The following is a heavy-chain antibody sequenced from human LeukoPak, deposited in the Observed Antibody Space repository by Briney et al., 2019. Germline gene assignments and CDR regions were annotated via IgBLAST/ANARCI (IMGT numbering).Heavy chain of an antibody. CDR3: ARGAPGSYCSGGSCPYFDY. D-gene: IGHD2-15*01. CDR1: GYTFTSYD. Sequence: ASVKVSCKASGYTFTSYDVNWVRQATGQGLEWMGWVNPNSGHTGYAQKFQGRVTLTTNTSVSTAYMELSSLRSEDTAIYYCARGAPGSYCSGGSCPYFDYWGQGTLVTVSS. V-gene: IGHV1-8*01. J-gene: IGHJ4*02. CDR2: VNPNSGHT.